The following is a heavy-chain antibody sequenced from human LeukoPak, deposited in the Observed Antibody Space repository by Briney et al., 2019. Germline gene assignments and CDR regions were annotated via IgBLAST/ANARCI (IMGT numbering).Heavy chain of an antibody. V-gene: IGHV4-34*01. CDR2: INPRGST. D-gene: IGHD6-19*01. CDR3: ARGLRQGSAWSWGPKEKSYRYMDV. CDR1: GGSFSSHY. J-gene: IGHJ6*04. Sequence: PSETLSLTCGVSGGSFSSHYWTWIRQPPGKGLEWIGEINPRGSTNYNPSLESRVTVSADTSRNQLSLSLTSVTAADSAVYFCARGLRQGSAWSWGPKEKSYRYMDVWGTGTTVIVSS.